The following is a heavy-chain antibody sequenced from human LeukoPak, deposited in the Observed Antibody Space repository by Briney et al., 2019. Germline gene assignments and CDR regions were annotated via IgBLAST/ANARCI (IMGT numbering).Heavy chain of an antibody. Sequence: TGGSLRLSCAASGFTFSTNDMTRVRQAPGKGLEWVAVLYNDGNTKYSDSVQGRFTISRDNSKNTLYLEMNSPSPDDTAVYYCARGVEPLAANTLAYWGQGTLVTVSS. J-gene: IGHJ4*02. D-gene: IGHD1-14*01. CDR1: GFTFSTND. V-gene: IGHV3-53*01. CDR3: ARGVEPLAANTLAY. CDR2: LYNDGNT.